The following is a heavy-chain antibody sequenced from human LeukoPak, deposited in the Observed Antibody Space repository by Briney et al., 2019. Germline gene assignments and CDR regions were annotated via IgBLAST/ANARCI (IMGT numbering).Heavy chain of an antibody. CDR3: AKEYCSGGSCYSTFRGDYHYYGMDV. D-gene: IGHD2-15*01. CDR2: ISYDGSNK. V-gene: IGHV3-30*18. J-gene: IGHJ6*02. CDR1: GFTFSSYG. Sequence: GGSLRLSCAASGFTFSSYGMHWVRQAPGKGLEWVAVISYDGSNKYYADSVKGRFTISRDNSKNTLYLQMNSLRAEDTAVYYCAKEYCSGGSCYSTFRGDYHYYGMDVWGQGTTVTVSS.